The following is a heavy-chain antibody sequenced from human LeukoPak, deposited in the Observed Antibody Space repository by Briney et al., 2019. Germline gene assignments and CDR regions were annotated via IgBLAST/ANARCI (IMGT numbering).Heavy chain of an antibody. CDR2: IYDSGST. CDR1: GGSISSYY. CDR3: ATRPHYYDTYYFDY. Sequence: SETLSLTCTVSGGSISSYYWSWIRQPPGKGLEWIGYIYDSGSTNYNPSLKSRVTISVDKSKNQFSLKLSSVTAADTAVYYCATRPHYYDTYYFDYWGQGTLVTVSS. D-gene: IGHD3-22*01. J-gene: IGHJ4*02. V-gene: IGHV4-59*12.